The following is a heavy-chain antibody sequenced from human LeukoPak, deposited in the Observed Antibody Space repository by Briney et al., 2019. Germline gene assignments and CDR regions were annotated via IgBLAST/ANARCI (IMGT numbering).Heavy chain of an antibody. CDR2: ISAYNGNT. V-gene: IGHV1-18*01. D-gene: IGHD6-19*01. CDR1: GYTFTNYG. J-gene: IGHJ4*02. Sequence: ASVKVSCKASGYTFTNYGFSWVRQAPGQGLEWMGWISAYNGNTNYAQKLQGRVTMTTDTSTSTAYMELRSLRSDDTAVYYCARDKLYSSGWLHTFDYWGQGTLVTVSS. CDR3: ARDKLYSSGWLHTFDY.